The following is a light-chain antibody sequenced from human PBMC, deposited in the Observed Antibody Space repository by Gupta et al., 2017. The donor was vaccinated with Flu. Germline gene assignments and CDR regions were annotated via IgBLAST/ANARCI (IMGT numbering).Light chain of an antibody. CDR3: QQYGSSPPTLYT. J-gene: IGKJ2*01. Sequence: EIVLTQSPGTLSLSPGERATLSCRASQSVSSSYLAWYQQKPGQAPRLLIYGASSRATGIPDRFSDSGSGTDFTLTISRLEPEDFAVYYCQQYGSSPPTLYTFGQGTKLEIK. V-gene: IGKV3-20*01. CDR2: GAS. CDR1: QSVSSSY.